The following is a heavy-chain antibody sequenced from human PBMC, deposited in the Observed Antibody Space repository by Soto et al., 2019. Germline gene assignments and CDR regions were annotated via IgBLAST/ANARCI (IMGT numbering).Heavy chain of an antibody. CDR2: IWYDGSNK. CDR3: ARRETEGGYYYYGMDV. D-gene: IGHD3-16*01. V-gene: IGHV3-33*01. CDR1: GFTFSSYG. J-gene: IGHJ6*02. Sequence: GGSLRLSCAASGFTFSSYGMHWVRQAPGKGLEWVAVIWYDGSNKYYADSVKGRFTISRDNSKNTLYLQMNSLRAEDTAVYYCARRETEGGYYYYGMDVWGQGTTVTVSS.